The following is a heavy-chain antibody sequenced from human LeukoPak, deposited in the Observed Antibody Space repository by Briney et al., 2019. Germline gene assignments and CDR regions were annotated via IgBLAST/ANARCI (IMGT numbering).Heavy chain of an antibody. J-gene: IGHJ6*03. V-gene: IGHV4-39*01. CDR2: IYYRGST. CDR1: GGSISSSSYY. CDR3: ATKRSGWYNYYYMDV. Sequence: PSETLSLTSTVSGGSISSSSYYWGWIRQPPGKGLEWIGSIYYRGSTDYNPSLKSRVTMYVDTSKNQFSLKLNSVTAADTAVYYCATKRSGWYNYYYMDVWGKGTTVTVSS. D-gene: IGHD6-19*01.